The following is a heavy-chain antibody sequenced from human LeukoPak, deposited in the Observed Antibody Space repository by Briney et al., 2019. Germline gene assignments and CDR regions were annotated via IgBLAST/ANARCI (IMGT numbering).Heavy chain of an antibody. V-gene: IGHV6-1*01. CDR2: TYYRSKWNN. J-gene: IGHJ3*01. CDR3: ARGYGSGYEDV. D-gene: IGHD5-12*01. Sequence: SQTLSLTCAISGDSVSSNSAAWNWFRQSPSRGLEWLGRTYYRSKWNNEYAASVKRRITISADTSKNQFSLQLISVTPEDTAVYYCARGYGSGYEDVWGQGTMVTVSS. CDR1: GDSVSSNSAA.